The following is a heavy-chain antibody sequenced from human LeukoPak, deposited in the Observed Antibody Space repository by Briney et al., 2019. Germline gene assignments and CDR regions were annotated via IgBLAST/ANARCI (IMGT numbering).Heavy chain of an antibody. D-gene: IGHD6-13*01. V-gene: IGHV4-61*08. CDR1: GGSISSGGYY. CDR2: IYYSGST. Sequence: SETLSLTCTVSGGSISSGGYYWSWIRQPPGKGLEWIGYIYYSGSTNYNPSLKSRVTISVDTTKNQFSLKLSSVTAADTAVYYCARFPIAAAGSKFNWFDPWGQGTLVTVSS. J-gene: IGHJ5*02. CDR3: ARFPIAAAGSKFNWFDP.